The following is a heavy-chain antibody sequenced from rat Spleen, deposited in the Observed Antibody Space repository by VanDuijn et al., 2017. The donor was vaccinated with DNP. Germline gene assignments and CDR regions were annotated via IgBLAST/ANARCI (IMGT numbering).Heavy chain of an antibody. D-gene: IGHD1-11*01. J-gene: IGHJ2*01. CDR1: GFTFSDYY. CDR2: ISYDGSET. CDR3: ARGPNYGGYADYFDY. Sequence: EVQLVESGGGPVQPGRSLKLSCVASGFTFSDYYMAWVRQAPTKSLEWVATISYDGSETYYRDSVKGRFTISRDNAKSTLYLQMDSLRSEDTATYYCARGPNYGGYADYFDYWGQGVTVTVSS. V-gene: IGHV5-7*01.